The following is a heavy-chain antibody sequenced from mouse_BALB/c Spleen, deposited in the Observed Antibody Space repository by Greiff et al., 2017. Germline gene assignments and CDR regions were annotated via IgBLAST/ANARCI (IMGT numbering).Heavy chain of an antibody. CDR2: INPSNGGT. D-gene: IGHD2-4*01. V-gene: IGHV1S81*02. CDR3: ARIRLRLWYFDV. J-gene: IGHJ1*01. CDR1: GYTFTSYY. Sequence: QVQLKQPGAELVKPGASVKLSCKASGYTFTSYYMYWVKQRPGQGLEWIGGINPSNGGTNFNEKFKGKATFTADTSSNTAYMQLSSLTSEDSAVYYCARIRLRLWYFDVWGAGTTVTVSS.